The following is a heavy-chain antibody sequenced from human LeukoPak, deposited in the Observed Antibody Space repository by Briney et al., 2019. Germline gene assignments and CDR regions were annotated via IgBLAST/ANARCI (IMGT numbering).Heavy chain of an antibody. V-gene: IGHV4-34*01. Sequence: SETLSLTCAVYGGSFSGYYWSWVRQPPGKGLECMGEINHSGSTNYNPSLQSRVTISVDTSKNQFSLKLSSVTAADTAVYYCARETDCTNGVCCLFDYWGQGTLVTVSS. D-gene: IGHD2-8*01. CDR2: INHSGST. CDR3: ARETDCTNGVCCLFDY. J-gene: IGHJ4*02. CDR1: GGSFSGYY.